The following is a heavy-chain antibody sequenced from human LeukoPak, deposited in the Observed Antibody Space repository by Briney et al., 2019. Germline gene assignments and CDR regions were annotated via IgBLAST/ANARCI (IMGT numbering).Heavy chain of an antibody. Sequence: SCKASGGTFSSYAMSWVRQAPGKGLEWVSAISGSGGSTYYADSVEGRFTISRDNSKNTLYLQMNSLRAEDTAVYYCAKRKTSVVSNFDYWGQGTLVTVSS. V-gene: IGHV3-23*01. CDR1: GGTFSSYA. CDR3: AKRKTSVVSNFDY. D-gene: IGHD4-23*01. J-gene: IGHJ4*02. CDR2: ISGSGGST.